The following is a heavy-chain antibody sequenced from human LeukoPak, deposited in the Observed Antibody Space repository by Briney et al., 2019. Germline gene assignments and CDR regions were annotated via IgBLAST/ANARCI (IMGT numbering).Heavy chain of an antibody. D-gene: IGHD6-13*01. Sequence: GGSLRLSCAASGFTFSSYGMHWVRQAPGKGLEWVAVIWYDGSNKYYADSVKGRFTISRDNSKNTLYLQMNSLRAEDTAVYYCARGLYSSSWYESYYWGQGTLATVSS. V-gene: IGHV3-33*01. CDR2: IWYDGSNK. CDR3: ARGLYSSSWYESYY. CDR1: GFTFSSYG. J-gene: IGHJ4*02.